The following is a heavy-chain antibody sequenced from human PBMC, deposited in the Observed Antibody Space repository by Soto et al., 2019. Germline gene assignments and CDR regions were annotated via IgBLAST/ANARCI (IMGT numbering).Heavy chain of an antibody. CDR3: VRENYFDY. V-gene: IGHV3-7*01. J-gene: IGHJ4*02. Sequence: EEQLVESGGGLVQPGGSLRLSCAGSGFTFRNYWMGWVRQAPGRRLEWVANIKQDGSERSYADSVKGRFTISRDNAKNSLFLQMSSLGADDTAVYYCVRENYFDYWGQVILVIVSS. CDR1: GFTFRNYW. CDR2: IKQDGSER.